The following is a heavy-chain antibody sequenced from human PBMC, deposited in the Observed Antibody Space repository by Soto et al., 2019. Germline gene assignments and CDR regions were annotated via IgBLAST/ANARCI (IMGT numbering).Heavy chain of an antibody. Sequence: PSETLSLTCAVYGGSFSGYYWSWIRQPPGKGLEWIGEINHSGSTNYNPSLKSRVTISVDTSKNQFSLKLSSVTAADTAVYYCVARAPMNYDILTGYFGTQYYYGMDVWGQGTTVTVSS. J-gene: IGHJ6*02. D-gene: IGHD3-9*01. V-gene: IGHV4-34*01. CDR3: VARAPMNYDILTGYFGTQYYYGMDV. CDR1: GGSFSGYY. CDR2: INHSGST.